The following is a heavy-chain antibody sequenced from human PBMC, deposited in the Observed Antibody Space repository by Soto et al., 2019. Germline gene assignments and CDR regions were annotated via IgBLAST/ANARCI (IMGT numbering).Heavy chain of an antibody. Sequence: PGPSLKISSKGSGYSFTSYWSGWVLQMPGKGLAWMGIIYPGDSDTRYIPSFQGQVTISADKSISTAYLQWSSLKASDTAMYYCARPDHYYGMDVWGQGTTVTVSS. V-gene: IGHV5-51*01. CDR1: GYSFTSYW. J-gene: IGHJ6*02. CDR3: ARPDHYYGMDV. CDR2: IYPGDSDT.